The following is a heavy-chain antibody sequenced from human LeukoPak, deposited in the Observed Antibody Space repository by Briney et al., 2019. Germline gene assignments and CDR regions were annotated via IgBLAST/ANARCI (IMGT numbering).Heavy chain of an antibody. V-gene: IGHV3-21*01. J-gene: IGHJ4*02. CDR2: ISSTSSYI. CDR1: GFTFSSYS. D-gene: IGHD2-2*01. Sequence: GGSLTLSCAASGFTFSSYSMNWVRQAPGKGLEWVSSISSTSSYIYYADSVKGRSTISRDNAKNSLYLQMNSLRAEDTAVYYCAGPSSTVYWGRGTLVTVSS. CDR3: AGPSSTVY.